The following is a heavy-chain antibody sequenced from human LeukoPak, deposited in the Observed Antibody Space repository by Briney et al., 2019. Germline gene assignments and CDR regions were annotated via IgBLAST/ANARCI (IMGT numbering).Heavy chain of an antibody. CDR3: AKEGIKESPREFDY. CDR1: GFTFSNYG. Sequence: GGSLRLSCAASGFTFSNYGMNWVRQAPGKGLEWVSVISGNSDTTYYADSVKGRFTISRDNSKNALYLQMNSLRVEDTAVYYCAKEGIKESPREFDYWGQGSLVTVSS. J-gene: IGHJ4*02. CDR2: ISGNSDTT. D-gene: IGHD1-26*01. V-gene: IGHV3-23*01.